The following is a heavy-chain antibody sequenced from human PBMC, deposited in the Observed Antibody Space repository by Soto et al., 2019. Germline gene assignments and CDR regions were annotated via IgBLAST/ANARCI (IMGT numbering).Heavy chain of an antibody. J-gene: IGHJ6*03. CDR2: IYYSGGT. CDR3: ARIQRGLNDYYYYYMDV. V-gene: IGHV4-59*12. Sequence: SETLSLTCIVSGGSISRYYWSWMRQPPGKGLEWIGYIYYSGGTNYNPSLKSRVTISVDTSKNQFSLKLSSVTAADTAVYYCARIQRGLNDYYYYYMDVWGKGTTVTVSS. CDR1: GGSISRYY. D-gene: IGHD1-1*01.